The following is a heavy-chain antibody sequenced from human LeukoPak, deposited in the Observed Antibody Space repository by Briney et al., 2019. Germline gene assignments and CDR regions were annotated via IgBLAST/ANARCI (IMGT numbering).Heavy chain of an antibody. V-gene: IGHV6-1*01. J-gene: IGHJ4*02. CDR2: TYYRSKWYN. Sequence: SQTLSLTCAISGDSVSSNSAAWHWIRQSPSRGLEWLGRTYYRSKWYNDYAVSVKSRITINPDTSKNQFSLQLNSVTPEDTAVYYCARAGPTTVSPLDYWGQGTLVTVSS. D-gene: IGHD4-17*01. CDR1: GDSVSSNSAA. CDR3: ARAGPTTVSPLDY.